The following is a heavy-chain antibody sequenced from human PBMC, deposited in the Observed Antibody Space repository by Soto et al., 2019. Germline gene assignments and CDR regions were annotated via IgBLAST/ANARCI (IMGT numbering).Heavy chain of an antibody. Sequence: GESLKISCAASGFTFSSYAMSWVRQAPGKGLEWVSAISGSGGSTYYADSVKGRFTISRDNSKNTLYLQMNSLRAEDTAVYYCAKSGSGWYYEGSYWGQGTLVTVSS. CDR3: AKSGSGWYYEGSY. CDR1: GFTFSSYA. V-gene: IGHV3-23*01. D-gene: IGHD6-19*01. CDR2: ISGSGGST. J-gene: IGHJ4*02.